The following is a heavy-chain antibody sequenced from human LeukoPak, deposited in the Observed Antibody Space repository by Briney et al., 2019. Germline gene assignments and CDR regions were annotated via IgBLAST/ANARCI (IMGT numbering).Heavy chain of an antibody. Sequence: SETLSLTCTVSGGSVSSGSYYWSCIRQPPGQGLEWVGYVYYTGTTAYNPSLKSRVTISLDTSKNQFSLQLSSVTAADTAVYYCARMYSGYFDYWGQGSLVTVSS. CDR1: GGSVSSGSYY. CDR2: VYYTGTT. D-gene: IGHD1-26*01. J-gene: IGHJ4*02. CDR3: ARMYSGYFDY. V-gene: IGHV4-61*01.